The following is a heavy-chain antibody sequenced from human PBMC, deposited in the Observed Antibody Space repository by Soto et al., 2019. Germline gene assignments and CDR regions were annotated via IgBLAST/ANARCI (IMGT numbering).Heavy chain of an antibody. Sequence: QVQLQQSGPGLVKPSETLSLTCSVSSGPSSSHNWGWIRQPPGRGLEWIGYVYSTGGTSYNPSLKSQAPIAADACRNRTPLPLTSVTAAATAVYYCVRQGSGSLHGPVDVWGQGTTVRVSS. V-gene: IGHV4-59*08. CDR1: SGPSSSHN. D-gene: IGHD1-26*01. CDR3: VRQGSGSLHGPVDV. J-gene: IGHJ6*02. CDR2: VYSTGGT.